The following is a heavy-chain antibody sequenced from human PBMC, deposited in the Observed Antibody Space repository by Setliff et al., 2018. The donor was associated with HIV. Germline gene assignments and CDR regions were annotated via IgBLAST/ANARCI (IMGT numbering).Heavy chain of an antibody. D-gene: IGHD3-10*01. Sequence: ETLSLTCTVSGSSISSTSYYWGWIRQPPGKGLEWIGSVYNSGSTYYNPSLKSRVTIAVGTSKNQFSLKLSSVTAADTALYYCVRSRITMVRGVIIGHNWFDPWGQGILVTASS. CDR1: GSSISSTSYY. J-gene: IGHJ5*02. CDR2: VYNSGST. V-gene: IGHV4-39*01. CDR3: VRSRITMVRGVIIGHNWFDP.